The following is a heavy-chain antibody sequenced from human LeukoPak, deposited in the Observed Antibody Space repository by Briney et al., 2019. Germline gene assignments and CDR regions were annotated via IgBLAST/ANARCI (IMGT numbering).Heavy chain of an antibody. J-gene: IGHJ5*02. V-gene: IGHV4-59*01. CDR2: IYYSGST. CDR1: GGSISSYY. CDR3: ARVSYGDYVFDP. D-gene: IGHD4-17*01. Sequence: SETLSLTCTVPGGSISSYYWSWIRQPPGKGLGWIGYIYYSGSTNYNPSLKSRVTISVDTSKNQFSLKLSSVTAADTAVYYCARVSYGDYVFDPWGQGALVTVSS.